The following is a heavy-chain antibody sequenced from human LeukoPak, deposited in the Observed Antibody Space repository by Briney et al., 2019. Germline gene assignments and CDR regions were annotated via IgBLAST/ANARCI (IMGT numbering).Heavy chain of an antibody. CDR3: ARLSVVPAAIDY. Sequence: GGSLRLSCAASGFTLSSCAMSWVRQAPGKGLEWVSAISGSGGNTYYADSVKGRFTISRDNSKNTLYLQMNSLRAEDTAVYYCARLSVVPAAIDYWAQGTLVTVSS. J-gene: IGHJ4*02. CDR1: GFTLSSCA. D-gene: IGHD2-2*01. V-gene: IGHV3-23*01. CDR2: ISGSGGNT.